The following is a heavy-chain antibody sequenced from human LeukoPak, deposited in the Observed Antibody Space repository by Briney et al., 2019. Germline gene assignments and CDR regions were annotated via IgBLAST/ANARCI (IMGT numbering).Heavy chain of an antibody. V-gene: IGHV4-59*01. CDR1: GGSFSGYY. CDR3: ARDNNYLDY. CDR2: IYYTGNT. Sequence: PSETLSLTCAVYGGSFSGYYWSWIRQPPGKGLEWIGYIYYTGNTNYNPSLKSRFTISVDTSKNQFSLKVNSVTAADTAVYYCARDNNYLDYWGQGTLVTVSS. J-gene: IGHJ4*02.